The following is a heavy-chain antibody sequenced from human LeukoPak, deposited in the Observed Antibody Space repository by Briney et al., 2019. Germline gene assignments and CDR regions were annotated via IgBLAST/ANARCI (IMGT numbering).Heavy chain of an antibody. CDR3: ARAREYLAIDY. CDR2: LYSAGNT. D-gene: IGHD2/OR15-2a*01. J-gene: IGHJ4*02. CDR1: GFTVSSNY. Sequence: PGGSLRPSCAASGFTVSSNYMNWVRQAPGKGLEWVSVLYSAGNTFYADSVKGRFTISRDNSKNTLYLQMNSLRPEDTAVYYCARAREYLAIDYWGQGTLVTVSS. V-gene: IGHV3-66*02.